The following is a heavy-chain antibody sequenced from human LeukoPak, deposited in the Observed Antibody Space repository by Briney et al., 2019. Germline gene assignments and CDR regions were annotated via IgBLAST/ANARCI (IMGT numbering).Heavy chain of an antibody. D-gene: IGHD3-22*01. CDR2: IYSGGST. Sequence: PGGSLRLSCAASGFTVSNYYMSWVRQAPGKGLEWVSVIYSGGSTYYADSVKGRFTISRDNSKNTLYLQMNSLRAEDTAVYYCARGLDADSSGYYYGVLDYWGQGTLVTVSS. CDR3: ARGLDADSSGYYYGVLDY. J-gene: IGHJ4*02. V-gene: IGHV3-53*01. CDR1: GFTVSNYY.